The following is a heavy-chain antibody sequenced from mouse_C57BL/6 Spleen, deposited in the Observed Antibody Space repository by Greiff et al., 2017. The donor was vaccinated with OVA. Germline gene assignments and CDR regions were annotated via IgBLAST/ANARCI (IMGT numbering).Heavy chain of an antibody. CDR2: IYPGDGDT. V-gene: IGHV1-82*01. CDR3: ARGNGCYAMDY. D-gene: IGHD2-2*01. Sequence: VQLQQSVPELVKPGASVKISCTASGYAFSSSWMHWVKQRPGKGLEWIGRIYPGDGDTNYNAKFQGKATLTADKSSSTAYMQLSSLTSEDSAVYCCARGNGCYAMDYWGQGTSVTVSS. CDR1: GYAFSSSW. J-gene: IGHJ4*01.